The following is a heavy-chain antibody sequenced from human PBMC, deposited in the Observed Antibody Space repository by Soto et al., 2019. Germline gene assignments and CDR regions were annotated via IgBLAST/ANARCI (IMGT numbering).Heavy chain of an antibody. D-gene: IGHD6-19*01. J-gene: IGHJ4*02. Sequence: QVQLVQSGAEVKKPGSSVKVSCKASGATFSGYAINWVRQAPGQGLEWLGRIVPIFETLNYAERFQGRVASTADESTTTVYMELTNLTHAGTAVYYCVVMGNVAVSNPRSFDYWGQGTQVTVSS. CDR2: IVPIFETL. V-gene: IGHV1-69*18. CDR1: GATFSGYA. CDR3: VVMGNVAVSNPRSFDY.